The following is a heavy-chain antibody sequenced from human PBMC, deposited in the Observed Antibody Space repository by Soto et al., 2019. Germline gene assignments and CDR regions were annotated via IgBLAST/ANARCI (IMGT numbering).Heavy chain of an antibody. Sequence: QVQLQESGPGLVKPSGTLSLTCAVSSGSISSSNWWSWVRQPPGKGLEWIGEVYHSGSTNYNPSLKSRVTISVDTSKNQFSLKLSSVTAADTAVYYCASRSTNPHRQNNWFDPWGQGTLVTVSS. V-gene: IGHV4-4*02. CDR2: VYHSGST. D-gene: IGHD6-13*01. CDR1: SGSISSSNW. CDR3: ASRSTNPHRQNNWFDP. J-gene: IGHJ5*02.